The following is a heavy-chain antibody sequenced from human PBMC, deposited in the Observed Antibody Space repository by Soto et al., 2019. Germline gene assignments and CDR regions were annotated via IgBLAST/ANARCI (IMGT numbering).Heavy chain of an antibody. V-gene: IGHV2-5*02. CDR2: IYWDDDK. Sequence: QITLKESGPTLVKPTQTLTLTCTFSAFSLSTGGVGVGWIRQPPGKALEWLALIYWDDDKRYSPSLSSRLTITKDTSKNHVVLTMTNMDPVDSATYYCIQSRCGGDCLQTYASYYYYGMDVWGQATTVTVSS. CDR1: AFSLSTGGVG. CDR3: IQSRCGGDCLQTYASYYYYGMDV. J-gene: IGHJ6*02. D-gene: IGHD2-21*02.